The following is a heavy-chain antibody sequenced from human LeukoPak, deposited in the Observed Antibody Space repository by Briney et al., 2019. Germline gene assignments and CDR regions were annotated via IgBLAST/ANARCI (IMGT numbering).Heavy chain of an antibody. J-gene: IGHJ5*02. CDR1: GGSISSYY. V-gene: IGHV4-30-4*08. D-gene: IGHD2-21*01. CDR2: IYYSGST. Sequence: SETLSLTCTVSGGSISSYYWSWIRQPPGKGLEWIGYIYYSGSTYYNPSLKSRVTISVDTSKNQFSLKLSSVTAADTAVYYCARGGRDSFNWFDPWGQGTLVTVSS. CDR3: ARGGRDSFNWFDP.